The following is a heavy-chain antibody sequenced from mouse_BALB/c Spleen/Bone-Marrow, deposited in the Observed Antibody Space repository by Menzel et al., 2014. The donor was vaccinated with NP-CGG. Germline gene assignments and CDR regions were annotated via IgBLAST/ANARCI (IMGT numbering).Heavy chain of an antibody. V-gene: IGHV2-6-7*01. Sequence: QVQLKDSGPGLVAPSQSLSITCTVSGFSLTGFGINWIRQPPGKGLEWLGMIWGDGTTDYNSALKSRLSIKKDNSESQVFLKMNSLQAGDTARYYCAREKYGNYYAMDYWGQGTSVTVSS. D-gene: IGHD2-10*02. CDR2: IWGDGTT. CDR3: AREKYGNYYAMDY. CDR1: GFSLTGFG. J-gene: IGHJ4*01.